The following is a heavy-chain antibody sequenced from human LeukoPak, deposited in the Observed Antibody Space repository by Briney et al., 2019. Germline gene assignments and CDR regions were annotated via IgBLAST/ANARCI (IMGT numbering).Heavy chain of an antibody. CDR3: AKDARLGYCSSTSCNSPFDY. CDR1: GFTFSDYY. Sequence: GGSLRLSCAASGFTFSDYYMSWIRQAPGKGLEWVSAISGSGGSTYYADSVKGRFTISRDNSKNTLYLQMNSLRAEDTAVYYCAKDARLGYCSSTSCNSPFDYWGQGTLVTVSS. CDR2: ISGSGGST. D-gene: IGHD2-2*02. V-gene: IGHV3-23*01. J-gene: IGHJ4*02.